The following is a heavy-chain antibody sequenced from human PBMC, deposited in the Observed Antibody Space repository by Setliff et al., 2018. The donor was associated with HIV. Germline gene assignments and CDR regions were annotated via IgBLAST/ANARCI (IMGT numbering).Heavy chain of an antibody. CDR3: ARDSRDIVVVIAPEPEPYYYYGMDV. CDR1: GDNFNSHS. V-gene: IGHV1-69*13. J-gene: IGHJ6*04. CDR2: IVPIFGTP. D-gene: IGHD2-15*01. Sequence: SVKVSCKASGDNFNSHSISWVRQAPGQGLEWMGGIVPIFGTPNYAQKFKGRLTITADESTSTVYMELSSLRSEDTAEYFCARDSRDIVVVIAPEPEPYYYYGMDVWGEGTTVTVSS.